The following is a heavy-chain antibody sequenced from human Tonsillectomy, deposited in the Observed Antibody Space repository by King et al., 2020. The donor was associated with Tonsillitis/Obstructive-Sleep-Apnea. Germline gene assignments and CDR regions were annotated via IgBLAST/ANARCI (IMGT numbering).Heavy chain of an antibody. Sequence: VQLPQWGAGLLKPSETLSLTCAVYGGSFSGYYWSWIRQPPGKGLEWIGEINHSGSTNYNPSLKSRVTISVDTSKNQFSLKLSSVTAADTAVYYCARGGRGGHYYDSSGAPHYWGQGTLVTVSS. V-gene: IGHV4-34*01. D-gene: IGHD3-22*01. CDR2: INHSGST. CDR3: ARGGRGGHYYDSSGAPHY. CDR1: GGSFSGYY. J-gene: IGHJ4*02.